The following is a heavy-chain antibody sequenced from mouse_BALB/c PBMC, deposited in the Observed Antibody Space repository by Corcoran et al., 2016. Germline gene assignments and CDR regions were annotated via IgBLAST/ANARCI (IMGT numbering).Heavy chain of an antibody. CDR3: AGGGYDYGSSYEFAY. D-gene: IGHD1-1*01. J-gene: IGHJ3*01. CDR1: GYSFTGYT. CDR2: INPDNGGT. V-gene: IGHV1-18*01. Sequence: EVQLQQSGPELVKPGASMKISCKASGYSFTGYTMNWVKQSHGQNLEWIGLINPDNGGTSYNQKFKGKATLTVDKSSSTAYMQLLSLTSEDSAVYYCAGGGYDYGSSYEFAYWGQGTLVTVSA.